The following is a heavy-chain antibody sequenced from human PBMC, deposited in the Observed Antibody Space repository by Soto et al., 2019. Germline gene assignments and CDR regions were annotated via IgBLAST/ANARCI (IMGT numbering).Heavy chain of an antibody. V-gene: IGHV4-4*07. CDR1: GGSISSYY. Sequence: PSETLSLTCTVSGGSISSYYWSWIRQPAGKGLEWIGRIYTSGSTNYNPSLKSRVTMSVDTSKNQFSLKLSSVTAADTAVYYCARDSHYYDSSGYPSLFDYWGQGTLVTVPQ. CDR3: ARDSHYYDSSGYPSLFDY. CDR2: IYTSGST. J-gene: IGHJ4*02. D-gene: IGHD3-22*01.